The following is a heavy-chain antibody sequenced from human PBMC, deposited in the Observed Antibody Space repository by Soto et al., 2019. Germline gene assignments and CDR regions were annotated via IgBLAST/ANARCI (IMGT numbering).Heavy chain of an antibody. CDR1: GGTFDTFA. D-gene: IGHD5-18*01. CDR2: IIPVLGRA. Sequence: QVQLVQSGAEVKKPGSSVKVSCKASGGTFDTFAFSWERQAPGQGLEWLGGIIPVLGRANYAQRFQDRVSASADGSTSTAFMELISLNSADTALYYCAIGPWTQEGPKYYFDFWGQGTLVTVSS. V-gene: IGHV1-69*01. CDR3: AIGPWTQEGPKYYFDF. J-gene: IGHJ4*02.